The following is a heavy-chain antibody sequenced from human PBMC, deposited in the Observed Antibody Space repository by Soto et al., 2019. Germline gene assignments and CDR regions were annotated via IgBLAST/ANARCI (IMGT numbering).Heavy chain of an antibody. CDR3: ARDRGSSWGWFDP. Sequence: LRLSCAASGFTFSSYAMHWVRQAPGKGLEWVAVISYDGSNKYYADSVKGRFTISRDNSKNTLYLQMNSLRAEDTAVYYCARDRGSSWGWFDPWGQGTLVTVSS. J-gene: IGHJ5*02. D-gene: IGHD6-13*01. CDR1: GFTFSSYA. CDR2: ISYDGSNK. V-gene: IGHV3-30-3*01.